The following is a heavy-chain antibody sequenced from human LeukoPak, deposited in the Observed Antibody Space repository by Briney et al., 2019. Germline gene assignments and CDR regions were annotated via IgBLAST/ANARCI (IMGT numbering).Heavy chain of an antibody. D-gene: IGHD3-10*01. CDR1: GFTFSSYA. J-gene: IGHJ4*02. CDR2: VSGTGGST. Sequence: PGGSLRLSCAASGFTFSSYATNWVRQAPGKGLEWVSAVSGTGGSTHYADSVRGRFTISRDNSKNTLYLQMKSLRAEDTAVYYCAKDPQYYYGSGEHFDHWGQGTLVTVSS. CDR3: AKDPQYYYGSGEHFDH. V-gene: IGHV3-23*01.